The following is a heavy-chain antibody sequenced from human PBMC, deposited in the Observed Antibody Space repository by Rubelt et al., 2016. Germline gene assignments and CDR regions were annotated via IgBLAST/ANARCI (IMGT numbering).Heavy chain of an antibody. CDR2: ISGSGGST. Sequence: EVQLLESGGGLVQPGGSLRLSCAASGFTFSSYAMSWVRQAPGKGLEWVSAISGSGGSTYYADSVKGRFTICRDNSKNTLYLQMNSLRAEDTAVYYCARGEYQLLAAWFDPWGQGTLVTVSS. D-gene: IGHD2-2*01. J-gene: IGHJ5*02. V-gene: IGHV3-23*01. CDR3: ARGEYQLLAAWFDP. CDR1: GFTFSSYA.